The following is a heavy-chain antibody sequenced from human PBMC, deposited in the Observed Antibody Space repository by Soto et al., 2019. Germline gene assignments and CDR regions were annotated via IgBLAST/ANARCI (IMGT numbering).Heavy chain of an antibody. CDR2: VSWTNIIF. Sequence: SLRLSCAAAGSTCGEYAMHWVRQVPGRGLEWGSGVSWTNIIFGYADSVKGRFTISRDNAKNSLYLQMNSLRREDTAFYYCAKDRNTAMVTGDFDYWGHGTLATVSS. D-gene: IGHD5-18*01. V-gene: IGHV3-9*01. CDR1: GSTCGEYA. J-gene: IGHJ4*01. CDR3: AKDRNTAMVTGDFDY.